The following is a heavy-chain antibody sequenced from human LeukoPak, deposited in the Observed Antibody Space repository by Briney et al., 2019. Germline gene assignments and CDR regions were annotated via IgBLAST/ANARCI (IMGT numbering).Heavy chain of an antibody. V-gene: IGHV1-69*13. CDR2: IIPIFGTA. CDR1: GGTFISYA. Sequence: ASVKVSCKASGGTFISYAISWVRQAPGQGLEWMGGIIPIFGTANYAQRFQGRVTITADESTSTAYMELSSLRSEDTAVYYCARDSRRITMIGPYDYWGQGTLVTVSS. J-gene: IGHJ4*02. CDR3: ARDSRRITMIGPYDY. D-gene: IGHD3-22*01.